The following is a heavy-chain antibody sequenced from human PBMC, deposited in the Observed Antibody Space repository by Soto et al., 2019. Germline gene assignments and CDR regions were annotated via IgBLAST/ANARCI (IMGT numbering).Heavy chain of an antibody. V-gene: IGHV2-5*02. CDR1: GFSLSTSGVS. Sequence: QITLKESGPTLVKPTQTLTLTCTFSGFSLSTSGVSVGWIRQPPGKALEWLALTYWDDDKRYSPSLKSRLTITKDTSNNQVVLTMTNMDPVDTATYYCAHSLGYTRFDYWGQGTLVTVSS. D-gene: IGHD6-13*01. CDR2: TYWDDDK. J-gene: IGHJ4*02. CDR3: AHSLGYTRFDY.